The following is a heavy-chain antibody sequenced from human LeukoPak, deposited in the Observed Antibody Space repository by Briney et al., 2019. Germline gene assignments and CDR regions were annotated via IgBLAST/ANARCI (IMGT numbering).Heavy chain of an antibody. Sequence: GSLRLSCAASGFTFSSYWMSWIRQPPGKGLEWIGYIYYSGSTNYNPSLNSRVTISVDTSKNQFSLKLSSVTAADTAVYYCARDAYNYGSWYFDYWGQGILVTVSS. CDR2: IYYSGST. V-gene: IGHV4-59*01. D-gene: IGHD3-10*01. CDR1: GFTFSSYW. J-gene: IGHJ4*02. CDR3: ARDAYNYGSWYFDY.